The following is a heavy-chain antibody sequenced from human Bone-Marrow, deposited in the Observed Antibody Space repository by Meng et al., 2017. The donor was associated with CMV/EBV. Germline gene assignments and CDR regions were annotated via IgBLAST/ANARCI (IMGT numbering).Heavy chain of an antibody. J-gene: IGHJ4*02. D-gene: IGHD1-26*01. CDR1: GYTITGYY. CDR2: MNPNSGGT. CDR3: AARPYRDDY. Sequence: ASVKVSCKASGYTITGYYMHWVRQAPGQGLEWMGWMNPNSGGTNYAQKFQGRVTMTRDTTISTAYRELSRVRSDYTAVYYCAARPYRDDYWGQGTLVTFSS. V-gene: IGHV1-2*02.